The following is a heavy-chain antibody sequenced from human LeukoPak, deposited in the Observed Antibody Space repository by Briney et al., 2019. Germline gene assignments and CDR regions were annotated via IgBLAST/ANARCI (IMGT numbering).Heavy chain of an antibody. CDR3: AGSTVTTYQDAFDI. J-gene: IGHJ3*02. D-gene: IGHD4-17*01. V-gene: IGHV4-4*07. CDR1: GGSISSYY. CDR2: IYSSGST. Sequence: SETLSLTCTVSGGSISSYYWSWIRQPAGKGLEWLGRIYSSGSTNYNPSLKSRVTMSVDTSKNQFSLKLSSVTAADTAVYYCAGSTVTTYQDAFDIWGQGTMVTVSS.